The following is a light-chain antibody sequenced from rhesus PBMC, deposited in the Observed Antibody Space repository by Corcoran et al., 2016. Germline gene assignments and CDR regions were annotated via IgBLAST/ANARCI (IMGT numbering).Light chain of an antibody. V-gene: IGKV1-22*01. Sequence: DIQMTQSPSSLSASVGDTVTITCRASQSISNWLALYQQKPGKPPKFVIYKESTLQTGVPTRFSGSGSGTDFTLTISCLQYEDCAPYYCKPCGSREFTFGPGTKLDI. CDR2: KES. CDR3: KPCGSREFT. J-gene: IGKJ3*01. CDR1: QSISNW.